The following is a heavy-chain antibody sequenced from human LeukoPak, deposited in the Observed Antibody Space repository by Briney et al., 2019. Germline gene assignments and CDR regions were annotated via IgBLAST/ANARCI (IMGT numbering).Heavy chain of an antibody. D-gene: IGHD3-22*01. V-gene: IGHV3-48*01. Sequence: GSLRLSCAASGFTFSSYSMNWVRQAPGKGLEWVSYISSSGSTIYYADSVKGRFTISRDNAKNSLYLQMSSLRAEDTAVYYCARGTYYYDSSGYIGYWGQGTLVTASS. CDR1: GFTFSSYS. CDR2: ISSSGSTI. CDR3: ARGTYYYDSSGYIGY. J-gene: IGHJ4*02.